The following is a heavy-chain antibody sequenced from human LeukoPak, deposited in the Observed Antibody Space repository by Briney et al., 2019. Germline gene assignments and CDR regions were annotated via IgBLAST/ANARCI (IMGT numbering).Heavy chain of an antibody. CDR3: ARASRWEPYYFNY. V-gene: IGHV4-4*02. Sequence: SGTLSLTCAVSGGSISSDNWWSWVRQPPGKGLGWVGEIYHSGTTNYNPSLKSRVTISVDKSKNQISLKLSSVTAADTAVYFCARASRWEPYYFNYWGQGTLVTVSS. D-gene: IGHD1-26*01. J-gene: IGHJ4*02. CDR1: GGSISSDNW. CDR2: IYHSGTT.